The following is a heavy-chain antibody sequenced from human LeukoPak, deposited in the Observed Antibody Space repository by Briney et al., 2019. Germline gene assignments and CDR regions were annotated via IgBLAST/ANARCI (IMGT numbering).Heavy chain of an antibody. Sequence: PGGSLRLSCAVSGFTFSSYGMHWVRQAPGEGLEWAAVISYDGSTKYYADSVKGRFTISRDNAKNSLHLQMNSLRDEDTAVYYCARDMNYWGQGTLVTVSS. D-gene: IGHD3-16*01. CDR3: ARDMNY. V-gene: IGHV3-30*03. CDR1: GFTFSSYG. J-gene: IGHJ4*02. CDR2: ISYDGSTK.